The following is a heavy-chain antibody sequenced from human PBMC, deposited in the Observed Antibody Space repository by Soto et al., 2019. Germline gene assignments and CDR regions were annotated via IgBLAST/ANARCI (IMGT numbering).Heavy chain of an antibody. Sequence: GGSLRLSCTASGFTFGDYAMSWFRQAPGKGLEWVGFIRSKAYGGTTEYAASVKGRFTISRDDSKSIAYLQMNSLKTEDTAVYYCTRNYYGSGSYWVPWGQGTLVTVSS. V-gene: IGHV3-49*03. D-gene: IGHD3-10*01. J-gene: IGHJ5*02. CDR1: GFTFGDYA. CDR3: TRNYYGSGSYWVP. CDR2: IRSKAYGGTT.